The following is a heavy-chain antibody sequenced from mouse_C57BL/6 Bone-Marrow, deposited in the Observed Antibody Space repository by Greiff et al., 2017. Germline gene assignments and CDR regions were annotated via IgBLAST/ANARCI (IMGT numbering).Heavy chain of an antibody. CDR3: AREGGFYYYGSSYYWYFDV. CDR1: GYTFTSYW. D-gene: IGHD1-1*01. J-gene: IGHJ1*03. CDR2: IYPGSGST. Sequence: VQLQQPGAELVKPGASVKMSCKASGYTFTSYWITWVKQRPGQGLEWIGDIYPGSGSTNYNEKFKSKATLTVDTSSSTAYMQLSSLTSEDSAVYYCAREGGFYYYGSSYYWYFDVWGTGTTVTVSS. V-gene: IGHV1-55*01.